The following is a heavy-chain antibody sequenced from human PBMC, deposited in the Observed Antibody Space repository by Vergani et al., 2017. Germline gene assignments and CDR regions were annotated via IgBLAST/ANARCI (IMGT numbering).Heavy chain of an antibody. Sequence: QVQLQESGPGLLKPSQTLSLTCTVSGASVSRGTYYWTWIRQPAGKKLECIVRMYTSGHTIYNPSLESRVTMSVDTSKNQFSLQLSSVTAADTAVYYCARASHCINCYSEGPNGPGYYYMDVWGKGTTVTVSS. J-gene: IGHJ6*03. CDR1: GASVSRGTYY. V-gene: IGHV4-61*02. CDR3: ARASHCINCYSEGPNGPGYYYMDV. CDR2: MYTSGHT. D-gene: IGHD2-21*01.